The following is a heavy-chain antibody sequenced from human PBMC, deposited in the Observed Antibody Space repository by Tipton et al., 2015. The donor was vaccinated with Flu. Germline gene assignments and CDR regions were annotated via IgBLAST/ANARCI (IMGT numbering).Heavy chain of an antibody. CDR2: INGGGSDA. V-gene: IGHV3-74*01. Sequence: GSLRLSCVASGFTFNTYWMHWVRRAPGKGLVWVSRINGGGSDATYADSVEGRFTISRDNAKNTVYLQMNSLGVDDSADYYCVRGGYCSGGSCYSAYYYHYYGMAVWGQGTTVTVSS. J-gene: IGHJ6*02. D-gene: IGHD2-15*01. CDR3: VRGGYCSGGSCYSAYYYHYYGMAV. CDR1: GFTFNTYW.